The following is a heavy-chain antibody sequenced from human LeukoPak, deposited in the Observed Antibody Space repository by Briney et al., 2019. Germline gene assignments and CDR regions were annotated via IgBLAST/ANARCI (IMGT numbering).Heavy chain of an antibody. D-gene: IGHD3-16*01. J-gene: IGHJ4*02. CDR3: AKITHRSDVDY. CDR2: IKEDGSET. Sequence: GGSLRLSCAASGFSFSSYWMSWARQAPGKGLECVATIKEDGSETYYVDFVKGRFTISRDNAKNSLYLQMKSLRAEDTAVYYCAKITHRSDVDYWGQGTLVTVSS. V-gene: IGHV3-7*01. CDR1: GFSFSSYW.